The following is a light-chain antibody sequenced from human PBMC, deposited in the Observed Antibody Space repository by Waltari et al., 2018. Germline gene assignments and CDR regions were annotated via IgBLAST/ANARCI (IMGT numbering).Light chain of an antibody. CDR2: DVS. J-gene: IGLJ2*01. Sequence: QSGLTQPASVSASPGQSITISCSGTSSDVGGYDYVSWYQQRPGEAPKLIFYDVSGRPSGIFNRFSASKSGSTASLTISGLQADDEGNSFCSSYATGNTVVFGGGTKVTVL. V-gene: IGLV2-14*03. CDR1: SSDVGGYDY. CDR3: SSYATGNTVV.